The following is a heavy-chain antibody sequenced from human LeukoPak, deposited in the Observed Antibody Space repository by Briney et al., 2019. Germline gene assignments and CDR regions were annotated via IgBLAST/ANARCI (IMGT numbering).Heavy chain of an antibody. V-gene: IGHV3-21*01. CDR3: ARELDPTFDY. CDR2: ISSSSTYM. CDR1: GFTFSSYN. Sequence: KPGGSLRLSCAGSGFTFSSYNMNWVRQAPGKGLEWVSSISSSSTYMYYADSVKGRFTISRDNAKNSLYLQMNSLTAEDTAVYYCARELDPTFDYWGQGTLVTVSS. J-gene: IGHJ4*02.